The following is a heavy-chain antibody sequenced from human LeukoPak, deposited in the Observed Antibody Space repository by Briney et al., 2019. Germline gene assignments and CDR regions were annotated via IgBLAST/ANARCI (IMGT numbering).Heavy chain of an antibody. CDR3: ARDLNRRKQLASPNWFDP. V-gene: IGHV3-30-3*01. J-gene: IGHJ5*02. D-gene: IGHD6-13*01. CDR2: ISYDGSNK. CDR1: GFTFSSYA. Sequence: GGSLRLSCAASGFTFSSYAMHWVRQAPGKGLEWVAVISYDGSNKYYADSVKGRFTISRDNSKNTLYLQMNSLRAEDTAVYYCARDLNRRKQLASPNWFDPWGQGTLVTVSS.